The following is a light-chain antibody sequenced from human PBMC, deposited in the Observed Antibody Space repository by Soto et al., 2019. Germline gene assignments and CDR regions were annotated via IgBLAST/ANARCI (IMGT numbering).Light chain of an antibody. CDR2: MAS. Sequence: DIQLTQSPSTLSASVGDRVTITCRASQSITNCLAWYQQKPGKAPKVLIHMASSLKSGVPSRFSGSGSGTEFTLTITSLQPDDSATYYCQQYNSLSSVSFGGGTKVEI. CDR1: QSITNC. CDR3: QQYNSLSSVS. V-gene: IGKV1-5*03. J-gene: IGKJ4*01.